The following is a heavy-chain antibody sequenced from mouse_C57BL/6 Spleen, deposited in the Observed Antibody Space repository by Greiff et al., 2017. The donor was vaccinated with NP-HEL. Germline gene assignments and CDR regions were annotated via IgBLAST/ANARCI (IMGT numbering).Heavy chain of an antibody. V-gene: IGHV14-2*01. CDR2: IDPEDGET. J-gene: IGHJ1*03. Sequence: VQLQQSGAELVKPGASVKLSCTASGFNIKDYYMHWVKQRPEQGLEWIGRIDPEDGETKYAPKFQGKATITAEPSSNTAYLQLSSLTSEDTAIYYCARIYYSNYGYFDVWGTGTTVTVAS. D-gene: IGHD2-5*01. CDR1: GFNIKDYY. CDR3: ARIYYSNYGYFDV.